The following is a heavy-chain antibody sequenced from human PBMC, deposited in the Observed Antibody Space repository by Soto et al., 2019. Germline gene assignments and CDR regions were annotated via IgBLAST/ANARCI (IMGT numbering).Heavy chain of an antibody. CDR2: AYYRSRWQY. V-gene: IGHV6-1*01. Sequence: SQAHSLTCALRGDIVSNSRATSNLIRQSPSRGLEWLGRAYYRSRWQYHYATSVRSRITIILDTSKNKFSLQLTSVTPEDTAVFYCARGPPCFNSGFDSWGQGSLVTVSS. CDR1: GDIVSNSRAT. D-gene: IGHD2-15*01. CDR3: ARGPPCFNSGFDS. J-gene: IGHJ5*01.